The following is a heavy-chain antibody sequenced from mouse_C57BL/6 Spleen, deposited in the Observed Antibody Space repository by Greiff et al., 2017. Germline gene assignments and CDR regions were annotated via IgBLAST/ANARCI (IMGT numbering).Heavy chain of an antibody. J-gene: IGHJ2*01. CDR3: TRGSGYYFDY. CDR1: GYTFTDYE. V-gene: IGHV1-15*01. D-gene: IGHD3-2*02. CDR2: IDPETGGT. Sequence: VQGVESGAELVRPGASVTLSCKASGYTFTDYEMHWVKQTPVHSLEWIGAIDPETGGTAYNQKFKGKAILTADKSSSTAYMELRSLTSEDSAVYYCTRGSGYYFDYWGQGTTLTVSS.